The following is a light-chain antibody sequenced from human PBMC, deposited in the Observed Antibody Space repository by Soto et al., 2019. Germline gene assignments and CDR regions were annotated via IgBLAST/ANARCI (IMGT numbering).Light chain of an antibody. J-gene: IGKJ2*01. CDR1: QRLLHSNGFNY. CDR3: MQALQSPRT. CDR2: LGS. V-gene: IGKV2-28*01. Sequence: DVVMTQSPLSLPVTPGEPASISCNSSQRLLHSNGFNYLDWYLQRPGQSPQLLIYLGSNRASGVPDRFSGSGSGTDFTLKISRVEAGDIGVYYCMQALQSPRTFGQGSKLEIK.